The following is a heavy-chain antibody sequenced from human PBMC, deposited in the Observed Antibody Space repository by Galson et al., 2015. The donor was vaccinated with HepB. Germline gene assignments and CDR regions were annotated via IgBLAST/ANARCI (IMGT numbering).Heavy chain of an antibody. CDR3: ARHDGEGYSSSWYHYYYGMDV. CDR2: IYPGDSET. J-gene: IGHJ6*02. D-gene: IGHD6-13*01. V-gene: IGHV5-51*01. Sequence: GAEVKQPGESLKLSCKGSGYRFSSYWIGWVRQMPGKGLEWMGIIYPGDSETRNSPSFQGQVTISADKSISNAYLQWSSLKASDTDMYYCARHDGEGYSSSWYHYYYGMDVWGPGTPVPVSS. CDR1: GYRFSSYW.